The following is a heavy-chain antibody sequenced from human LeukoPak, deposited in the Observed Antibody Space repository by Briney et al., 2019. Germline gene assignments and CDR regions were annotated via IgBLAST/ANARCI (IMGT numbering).Heavy chain of an antibody. J-gene: IGHJ3*02. Sequence: PGGSLRLACAASGFTVSRNYMSWVRQAPGKGLGWVSVISSGGNTYYTDSVKGRFTISRDNSKNTLYLQMNSLRAEDTAVYYCARGYYYDSSAYYSDAFDIWGQGTMVTVSS. CDR2: ISSGGNT. CDR1: GFTVSRNY. V-gene: IGHV3-53*01. D-gene: IGHD3-22*01. CDR3: ARGYYYDSSAYYSDAFDI.